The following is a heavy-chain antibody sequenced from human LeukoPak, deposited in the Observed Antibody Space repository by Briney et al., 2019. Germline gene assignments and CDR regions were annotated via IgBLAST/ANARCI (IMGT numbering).Heavy chain of an antibody. CDR3: SSGPYFDF. V-gene: IGHV4-34*01. D-gene: IGHD6-25*01. CDR2: INHSGST. Sequence: SETLSLTCAVYGGSFSGYYWSWIRQPPGKGLEWIGEINHSGSTNYNPSLKSRVTISVDTSKNQFSLKLSSVTAADTAVYFCSSGPYFDFWGQGTLVTVSS. CDR1: GGSFSGYY. J-gene: IGHJ4*02.